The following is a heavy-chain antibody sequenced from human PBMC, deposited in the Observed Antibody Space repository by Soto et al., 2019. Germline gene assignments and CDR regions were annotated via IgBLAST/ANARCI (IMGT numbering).Heavy chain of an antibody. Sequence: PGGSLRLSCAASGFTFSSYAMSWVRQGPGKGLEWVSAISGSGGSTYYADSVKGRFTISRDNSKNTLYLQMNSLRAEDTAVYYCANGAAYDFCSGYYLDCWGQGTLVTVAS. V-gene: IGHV3-23*01. CDR2: ISGSGGST. CDR3: ANGAAYDFCSGYYLDC. CDR1: GFTFSSYA. D-gene: IGHD3-3*01. J-gene: IGHJ4*02.